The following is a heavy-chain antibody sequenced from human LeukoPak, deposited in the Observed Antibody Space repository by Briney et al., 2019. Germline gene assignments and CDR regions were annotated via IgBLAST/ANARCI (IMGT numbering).Heavy chain of an antibody. D-gene: IGHD4-23*01. Sequence: PGGSLRLSCAASGFTFRNYGMHWVRQAPGKGLEWVSAISGSGGSTYYADSVKGRFTISRDNSKNTLYLQMNSLRAEDTAVYYCAKGSERGNSVYPAWGQGTLVTVSS. CDR1: GFTFRNYG. CDR2: ISGSGGST. J-gene: IGHJ5*02. V-gene: IGHV3-23*01. CDR3: AKGSERGNSVYPA.